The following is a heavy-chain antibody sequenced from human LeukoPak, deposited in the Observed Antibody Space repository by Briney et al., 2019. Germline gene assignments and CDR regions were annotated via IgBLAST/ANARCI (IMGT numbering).Heavy chain of an antibody. J-gene: IGHJ4*02. CDR2: INQDGREK. CDR1: GFTFSSYW. V-gene: IGHV3-7*01. Sequence: GGSLTLSCTVSGFTFSSYWMTWVRQVPGKGLQWVANINQDGREKYYMDSMKGRLNISRDNTENSVFLQLTSMRPEDTGIYFCAKGRDYGDFWGQGTLVAVSS. CDR3: AKGRDYGDF.